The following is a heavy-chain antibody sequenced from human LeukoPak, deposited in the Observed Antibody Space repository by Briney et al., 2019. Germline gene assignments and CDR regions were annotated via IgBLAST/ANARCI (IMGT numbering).Heavy chain of an antibody. CDR2: ISGSGDSA. CDR3: AKAYSSSWADFDY. V-gene: IGHV3-23*01. Sequence: GGSLRLSCAASGFTISSNYMSWVRQTPGKGLEWVSGISGSGDSASYADSVKSRFTISRDNSKNTLYLQMNSLRAEDTALYYCAKAYSSSWADFDYWGQGTLVTVSS. J-gene: IGHJ4*02. D-gene: IGHD6-13*01. CDR1: GFTISSNY.